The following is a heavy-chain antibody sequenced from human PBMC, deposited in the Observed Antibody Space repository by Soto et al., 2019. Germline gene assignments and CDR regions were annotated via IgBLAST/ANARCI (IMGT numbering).Heavy chain of an antibody. CDR3: ARDSHYGAHFDY. J-gene: IGHJ4*02. CDR1: GGTFSSYA. D-gene: IGHD4-17*01. V-gene: IGHV1-69*13. CDR2: IIPIFGTA. Sequence: ASVKVSCKASGGTFSSYAISWVRQAPGQGLEWMGGIIPIFGTANYAQKFQGRVTITADESTSTAYMELSSLRSEDTAVYYCARDSHYGAHFDYWGQGTLVTVSS.